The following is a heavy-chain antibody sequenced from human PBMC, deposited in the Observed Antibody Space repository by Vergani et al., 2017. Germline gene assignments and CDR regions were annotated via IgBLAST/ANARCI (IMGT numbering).Heavy chain of an antibody. Sequence: QVQLVESGGGVVQPGRSLRLSCAASGFTFSSYGMHWVRQAPGKGLEWVAVIWYDGSNKYYADSVKGRFTISRDNSKNTLYLQMISLRAEDTAVYYCARDQTYYDILTGYLPQPYFDYWGQGTLVTVSS. V-gene: IGHV3-33*01. D-gene: IGHD3-9*01. CDR1: GFTFSSYG. J-gene: IGHJ4*02. CDR2: IWYDGSNK. CDR3: ARDQTYYDILTGYLPQPYFDY.